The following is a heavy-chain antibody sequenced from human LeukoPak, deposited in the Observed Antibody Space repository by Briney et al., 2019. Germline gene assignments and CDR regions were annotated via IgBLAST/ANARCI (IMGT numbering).Heavy chain of an antibody. Sequence: GGSLRLSCIASGFTFSTYEMNWVRQAPGKGLEWVSYISGTGSTTYYADSVKGRFTISRDNAKNSLFLQMNSLWAEDTAVYYCARVRGRYDSSGYFGTLYYFEYWGQGTLVTVSS. J-gene: IGHJ4*02. CDR3: ARVRGRYDSSGYFGTLYYFEY. CDR1: GFTFSTYE. V-gene: IGHV3-48*03. D-gene: IGHD3-22*01. CDR2: ISGTGSTT.